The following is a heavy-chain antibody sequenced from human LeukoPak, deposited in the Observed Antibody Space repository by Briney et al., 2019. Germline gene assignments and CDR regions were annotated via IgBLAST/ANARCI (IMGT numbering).Heavy chain of an antibody. J-gene: IGHJ3*02. CDR3: ARSGPLEWYAFDI. V-gene: IGHV1-2*02. CDR2: INPNNGGT. D-gene: IGHD2-8*01. CDR1: GYTFTDYY. Sequence: ASVKVSCKASGYTFTDYYMHWVRQAPGQGLEWMGWINPNNGGTNYAQNFQGRVTMTRDMSTSTVYMELSSLRSEDTAVYYCARSGPLEWYAFDIWGQGTMVTVSS.